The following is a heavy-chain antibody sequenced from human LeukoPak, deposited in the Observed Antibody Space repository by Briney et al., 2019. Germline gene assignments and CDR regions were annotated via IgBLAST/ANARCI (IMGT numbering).Heavy chain of an antibody. CDR3: AREDSRYSTGWYVVD. Sequence: GRALRLSSAASGFTFISYSMHWVRQAPGTGVEWVAVIWYDGISKYYEDSVKGRFTISRDNSKNTLYLQMNSLRAEDTAVYYCAREDSRYSTGWYVVDWGQGTLVTVSS. D-gene: IGHD6-13*01. J-gene: IGHJ4*02. CDR2: IWYDGISK. CDR1: GFTFISYS. V-gene: IGHV3-33*01.